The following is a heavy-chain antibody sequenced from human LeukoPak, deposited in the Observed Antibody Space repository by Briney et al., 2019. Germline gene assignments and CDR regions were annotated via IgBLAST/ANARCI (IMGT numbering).Heavy chain of an antibody. V-gene: IGHV1-46*01. Sequence: ASVKVSCKASGYTFTSYYMHWVRQAPGQGLEWMGIINPSGGSTSYAQKFQGRVTMTRDMSTSTVYMELSSLRSEDTAVYYCAREGDYYDSSGYYYYYYYMDVWGKGTTVTVSS. J-gene: IGHJ6*03. CDR1: GYTFTSYY. CDR2: INPSGGST. CDR3: AREGDYYDSSGYYYYYYYMDV. D-gene: IGHD3-22*01.